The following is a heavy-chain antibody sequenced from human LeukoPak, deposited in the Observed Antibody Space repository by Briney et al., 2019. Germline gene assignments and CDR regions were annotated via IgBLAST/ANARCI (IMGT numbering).Heavy chain of an antibody. Sequence: ASVKVSCKASGYTFINYYMHWVRQAPGQGLEWMGIINPSGGSTRYAQKFQGRVIMTRDTTTSTVYMELSSLRTDDTAVYYCARVGSVAAARRGFDIWGQGTMVTVSS. D-gene: IGHD6-13*01. V-gene: IGHV1-46*01. CDR2: INPSGGST. CDR1: GYTFINYY. J-gene: IGHJ3*02. CDR3: ARVGSVAAARRGFDI.